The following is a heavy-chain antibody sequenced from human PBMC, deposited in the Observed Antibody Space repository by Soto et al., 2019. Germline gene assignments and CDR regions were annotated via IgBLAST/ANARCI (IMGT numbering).Heavy chain of an antibody. D-gene: IGHD6-6*01. CDR3: ARDWVPPTGRIAARSWGYFDY. Sequence: HPGGSLRLSCAASGFTFSSYSMNWVRQAPGKGLEWVSYISSSSSTIYYADSVKGRFTISRDNAKNSLYLQMNSLRAEDTAVYYCARDWVPPTGRIAARSWGYFDYWGQGTLVTVSS. CDR1: GFTFSSYS. V-gene: IGHV3-48*01. J-gene: IGHJ4*02. CDR2: ISSSSSTI.